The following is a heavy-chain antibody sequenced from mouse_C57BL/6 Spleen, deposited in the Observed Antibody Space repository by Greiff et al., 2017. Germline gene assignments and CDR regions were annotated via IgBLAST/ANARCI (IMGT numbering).Heavy chain of an antibody. CDR1: GYTFTSYW. Sequence: QVHVKQPGAELVKPGASVTLSCKASGYTFTSYWMHWVKQRPGQGLEWIGMIHPNSGSTNYNEKFKSKATLTVDKSSSTAYMQLSSLTSEDSAVYYCAREPTYFDYWGQGTTLTVSS. V-gene: IGHV1-64*01. J-gene: IGHJ2*01. CDR3: AREPTYFDY. CDR2: IHPNSGST.